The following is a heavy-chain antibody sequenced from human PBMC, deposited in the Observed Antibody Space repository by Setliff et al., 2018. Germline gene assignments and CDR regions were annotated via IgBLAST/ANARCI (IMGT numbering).Heavy chain of an antibody. CDR2: INHSGST. Sequence: SETLSLTCAVYGGSFSGYYWSWIRQPPGKGLEWIGEINHSGSTNYNPSLKSRVTISVDTSKNQFSLKLSSVTAADTAVYYCARGKVLYDYVWRSYRYEDYYYGMDVWGQGTTVTVSS. J-gene: IGHJ6*02. CDR3: ARGKVLYDYVWRSYRYEDYYYGMDV. V-gene: IGHV4-34*01. CDR1: GGSFSGYY. D-gene: IGHD3-16*02.